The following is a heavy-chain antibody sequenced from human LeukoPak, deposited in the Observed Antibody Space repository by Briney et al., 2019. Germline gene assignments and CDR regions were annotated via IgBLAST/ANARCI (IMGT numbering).Heavy chain of an antibody. CDR1: GFTFSTYA. Sequence: GSLRLSCAASGFTFSTYAMSWVRPAPGKGLEWVSLIIGSGGSIHYADSVRGRFTISRDNFKNTVFLQLSSLRPEDTAVYYCAKHGDNVWGSFRFGFDSWGQGTLVTVSS. V-gene: IGHV3-23*01. CDR3: AKHGDNVWGSFRFGFDS. D-gene: IGHD3-16*02. CDR2: IIGSGGSI. J-gene: IGHJ4*02.